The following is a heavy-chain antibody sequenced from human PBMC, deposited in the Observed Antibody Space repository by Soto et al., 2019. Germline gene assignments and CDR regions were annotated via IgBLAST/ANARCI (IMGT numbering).Heavy chain of an antibody. CDR3: ARLGLGLRNFDY. J-gene: IGHJ4*02. CDR1: GGSISSSSYY. V-gene: IGHV4-39*01. D-gene: IGHD5-12*01. Sequence: SETLSLTCTVSGGSISSSSYYWGWIRQPPGKGLEWIGSIYYSGSTYYNPSLKSRVTISVDTSKNQFSLKLSSVTAADTAVYYCARLGLGLRNFDYWGQGTLVTVPQ. CDR2: IYYSGST.